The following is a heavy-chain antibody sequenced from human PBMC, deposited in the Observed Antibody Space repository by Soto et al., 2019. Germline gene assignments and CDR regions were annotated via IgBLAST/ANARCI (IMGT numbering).Heavy chain of an antibody. D-gene: IGHD3-10*01. Sequence: SETVSLTCAVSGVSISIGNWWTWVRQSPQRGLEYIGEIFHDGTANYYPSFERRVAISVDTSKNQFSLKLTSVTAADTAIYFCARLVYDTRLNYMYFDFWGQGTLVTSPQ. CDR2: IFHDGTA. V-gene: IGHV4-4*02. J-gene: IGHJ4*02. CDR3: ARLVYDTRLNYMYFDF. CDR1: GVSISIGNW.